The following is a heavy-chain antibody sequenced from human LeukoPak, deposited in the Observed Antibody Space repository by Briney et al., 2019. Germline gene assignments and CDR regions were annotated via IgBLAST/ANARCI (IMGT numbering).Heavy chain of an antibody. Sequence: GGSLRLSCAASGFTFSSYAMSWVRQAPGKGLEWVSAISSSGGSTYYADSVKGRFTISRDNSKNTLYLQMNSLRAEDTAVYYCARGDYYYDSSGYYLDYWGQGTLVTVSS. CDR1: GFTFSSYA. D-gene: IGHD3-22*01. CDR3: ARGDYYYDSSGYYLDY. V-gene: IGHV3-23*01. CDR2: ISSSGGST. J-gene: IGHJ4*02.